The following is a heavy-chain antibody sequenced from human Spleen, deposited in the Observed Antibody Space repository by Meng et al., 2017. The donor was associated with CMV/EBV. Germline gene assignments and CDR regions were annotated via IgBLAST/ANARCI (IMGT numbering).Heavy chain of an antibody. CDR3: ARDDNWGPDY. D-gene: IGHD7-27*01. Sequence: SCKTSGYTFAGHYMHWVRQAPGQGLEWMGWIHPDTGGTNYAQNFQGRVTVTRDTSIRTVYLELSSLRSDDTAMYYCARDDNWGPDYWGQGTLVTVSS. V-gene: IGHV1-2*02. CDR1: GYTFAGHY. J-gene: IGHJ4*02. CDR2: IHPDTGGT.